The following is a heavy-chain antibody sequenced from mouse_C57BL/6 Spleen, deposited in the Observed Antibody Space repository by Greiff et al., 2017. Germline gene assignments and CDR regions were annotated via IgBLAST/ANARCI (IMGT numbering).Heavy chain of an antibody. Sequence: VQLQQSGAELVRPGASVKLSCTASGFNIKDDYMHWVKQRPEQGLEWIGWIDPANGDTEYASKFQGKATITADTSSNTAYLQLSSLTSEDTAVYYCTIYGSSYVDYWGQGTTLTVSS. CDR3: TIYGSSYVDY. CDR1: GFNIKDDY. D-gene: IGHD1-1*01. J-gene: IGHJ2*01. V-gene: IGHV14-4*01. CDR2: IDPANGDT.